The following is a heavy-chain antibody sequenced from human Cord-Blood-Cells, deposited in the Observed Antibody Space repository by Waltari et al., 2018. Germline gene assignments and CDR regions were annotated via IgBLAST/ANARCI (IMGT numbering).Heavy chain of an antibody. J-gene: IGHJ4*02. V-gene: IGHV3-53*01. Sequence: EVQLVESGGGLIQPGGSLRLSCAASGFTVSSPYMSWVRQAPGKGLEWVSVIYSGGSTYYADSVKGRFTISRDNSKNTLYLQMNSLRAEDTAVYYCARGIDDSSGYYDYWGQGTLVTVSS. CDR1: GFTVSSPY. CDR3: ARGIDDSSGYYDY. D-gene: IGHD3-22*01. CDR2: IYSGGST.